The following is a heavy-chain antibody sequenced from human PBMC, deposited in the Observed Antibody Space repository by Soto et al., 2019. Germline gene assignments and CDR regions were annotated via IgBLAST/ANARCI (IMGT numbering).Heavy chain of an antibody. CDR3: AKSPHGYSSGWSDY. CDR1: GFTFSSYA. J-gene: IGHJ4*02. CDR2: ISGSGGST. D-gene: IGHD6-19*01. Sequence: GSLRLSCAASGFTFSSYAMSWVRQAPGKGLEWVSAISGSGGSTYYADSVKGRFTISRDNSKNTLYLQMNSLRAEDTAVYYCAKSPHGYSSGWSDYWGQGTLVTVSS. V-gene: IGHV3-23*01.